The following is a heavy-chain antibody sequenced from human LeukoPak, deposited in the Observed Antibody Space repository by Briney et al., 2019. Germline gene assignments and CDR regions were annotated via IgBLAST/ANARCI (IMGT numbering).Heavy chain of an antibody. V-gene: IGHV3-9*01. J-gene: IGHJ1*01. CDR3: AKGGDYSSSGYFQH. D-gene: IGHD6-13*01. CDR2: ISWTSGKI. Sequence: PGGSLRLSCAASGFAFDDYAMHWVRQAPGKGLEWVSGISWTSGKIGYADSVKGRFTISRDNSKNTLYLQMNSLRAEGTAVYYCAKGGDYSSSGYFQHWGQGTLVTVSS. CDR1: GFAFDDYA.